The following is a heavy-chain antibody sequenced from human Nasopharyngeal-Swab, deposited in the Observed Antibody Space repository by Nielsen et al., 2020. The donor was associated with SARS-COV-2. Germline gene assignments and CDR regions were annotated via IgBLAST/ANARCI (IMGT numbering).Heavy chain of an antibody. Sequence: ASVKVSCKASGHTLTGYYMHWVRQAPGQGLEWMGWINPHSRGTKYAQKFQGRVTMTSDTSINTAYMELRRLRSDDTAVYYCARDDYGDYGYFGHWGQGTLVTVSS. V-gene: IGHV1-2*02. CDR3: ARDDYGDYGYFGH. CDR2: INPHSRGT. D-gene: IGHD4-17*01. CDR1: GHTLTGYY. J-gene: IGHJ4*02.